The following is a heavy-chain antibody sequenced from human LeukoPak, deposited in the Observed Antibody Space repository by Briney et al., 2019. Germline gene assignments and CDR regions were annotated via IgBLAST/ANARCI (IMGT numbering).Heavy chain of an antibody. Sequence: GGSLRLSCAASGFTFSSYWMSWVRQAPGKGLEWVSSISSSSSYIYYADSVKGRFTISRDNAKNSLYLQMNSLRAEDTAVYYCARERVGATGPYYFDYWGQGTLVTVSS. CDR2: ISSSSSYI. CDR3: ARERVGATGPYYFDY. CDR1: GFTFSSYW. D-gene: IGHD1-26*01. V-gene: IGHV3-21*01. J-gene: IGHJ4*02.